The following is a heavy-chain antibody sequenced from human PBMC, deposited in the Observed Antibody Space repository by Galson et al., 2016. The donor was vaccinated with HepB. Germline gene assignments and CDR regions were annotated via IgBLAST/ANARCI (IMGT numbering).Heavy chain of an antibody. CDR3: AKGGFGELFNADFDY. CDR2: ISSSSSYI. V-gene: IGHV3-21*01. J-gene: IGHJ4*02. CDR1: GFSFSSYT. D-gene: IGHD3-10*01. Sequence: SLRLSCAASGFSFSSYTMNWVRQAPGKGLEWVSSISSSSSYIYYADSLKGRFTISRDNDKKSVSLQLNSLRVDDTATYFCAKGGFGELFNADFDYWGRGTTVIVSS.